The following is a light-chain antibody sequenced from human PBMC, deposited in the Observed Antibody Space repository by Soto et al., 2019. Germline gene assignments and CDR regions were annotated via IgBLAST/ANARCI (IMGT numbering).Light chain of an antibody. CDR3: NSYVGRNNDV. CDR2: AVN. CDR1: SSDISDNKY. Sequence: LTQPPSASGSPGRSFTISCTGSSSDISDNKYVSWFQQHPGKAPKVLLYAVNKRASGVPDRFSGSKSGNTASLTVSGVAADDEAKSYCNSYVGRNNDVFGSGTKVTVL. J-gene: IGLJ6*01. V-gene: IGLV2-8*01.